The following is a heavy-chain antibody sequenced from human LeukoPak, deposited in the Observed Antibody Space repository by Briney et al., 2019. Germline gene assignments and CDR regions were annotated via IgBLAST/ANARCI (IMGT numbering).Heavy chain of an antibody. CDR3: ARLSVGYCTNGVCYPNLGGYYYYYMDV. D-gene: IGHD2-8*01. J-gene: IGHJ6*03. Sequence: PSETLSLTCTVSGGSISSSSYYWGWIRQPPGKGLEWIGSIYYSGSTSYNPSLKSRVTISVDTSKNQFSLKLSSVTAADTAVYYCARLSVGYCTNGVCYPNLGGYYYYYMDVWGKGTTVTVSS. CDR2: IYYSGST. CDR1: GGSISSSSYY. V-gene: IGHV4-39*01.